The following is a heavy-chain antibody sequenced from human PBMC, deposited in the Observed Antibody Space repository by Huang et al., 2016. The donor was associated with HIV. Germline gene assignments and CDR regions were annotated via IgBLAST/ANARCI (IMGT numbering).Heavy chain of an antibody. J-gene: IGHJ1*01. CDR2: ISGYNGKT. V-gene: IGHV1-18*01. CDR1: GYTFTNYA. CDR3: ARERYYYDRSGYYTPVEYFHH. Sequence: QVQLVQSGAEVKKPGASVKVSCKASGYTFTNYAINWVRQAPGQSLEWMGWISGYNGKTNYAQKVQGRVTMTKDTSTSQAYMELRSLISDDTAVYYCARERYYYDRSGYYTPVEYFHHWGQGTLVTVSS. D-gene: IGHD3-22*01.